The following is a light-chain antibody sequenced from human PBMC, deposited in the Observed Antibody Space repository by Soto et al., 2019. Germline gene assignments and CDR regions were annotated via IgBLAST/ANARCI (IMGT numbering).Light chain of an antibody. CDR1: QSVSSY. J-gene: IGKJ1*01. CDR3: QQYNSPPRT. V-gene: IGKV3-20*01. Sequence: EIVLTQSPGSLSLSPGERATLSCRASQSVSSYLAWYQQKPGQAPRPLIYGASRRASGVPDRFSGSGFGTVFTLTISRLEPEDFAVYYCQQYNSPPRTFGQGTNVEIK. CDR2: GAS.